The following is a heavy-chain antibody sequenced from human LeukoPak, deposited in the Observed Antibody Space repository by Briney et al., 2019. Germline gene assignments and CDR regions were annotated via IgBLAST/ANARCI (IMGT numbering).Heavy chain of an antibody. D-gene: IGHD1-7*01. V-gene: IGHV4-59*02. CDR2: IHYSGLT. J-gene: IGHJ4*02. CDR3: ARDPPEDEWNSLDS. CDR1: GXSVNVYY. Sequence: SETLSLTCTVSGXSVNVYYWNWIRQAPGKGLEWIGFIHYSGLTVYSPSLQSRVSMSVDTSRNQFSLDLSSVTAADTALYYCARDPPEDEWNSLDSWGQGILVTVSS.